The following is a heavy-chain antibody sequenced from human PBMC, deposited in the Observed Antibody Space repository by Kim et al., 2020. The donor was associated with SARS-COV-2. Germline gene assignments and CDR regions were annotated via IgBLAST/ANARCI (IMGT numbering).Heavy chain of an antibody. Sequence: GESLKISCKASGYKFSDSWISWVRQTPENGLEWMGRIDPKDSFINHTPSFRGHVTMSVDRSINSAYLQWDSLQASDNGIYYCVRWPVVQGEPDFWGQGTPVTVSS. D-gene: IGHD3-10*01. CDR2: IDPKDSFI. CDR3: VRWPVVQGEPDF. V-gene: IGHV5-10-1*01. CDR1: GYKFSDSW. J-gene: IGHJ4*02.